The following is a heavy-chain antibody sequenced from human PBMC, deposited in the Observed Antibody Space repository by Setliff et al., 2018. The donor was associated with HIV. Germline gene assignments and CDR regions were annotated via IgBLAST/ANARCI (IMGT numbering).Heavy chain of an antibody. Sequence: SLKISCAASGFTFSNSAMHWVRQAPGKGLGWVAGISYDGSNKYYTDSVKGRFTISGDNSKNTLYLQMNSLRAEDSAVYYCAREVAADGTYFDYWGQGALVTVSS. J-gene: IGHJ4*01. V-gene: IGHV3-30*04. CDR2: ISYDGSNK. CDR1: GFTFSNSA. D-gene: IGHD6-13*01. CDR3: AREVAADGTYFDY.